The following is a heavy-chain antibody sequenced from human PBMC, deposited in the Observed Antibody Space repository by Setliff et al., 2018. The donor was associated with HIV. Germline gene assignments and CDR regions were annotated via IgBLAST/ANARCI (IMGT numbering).Heavy chain of an antibody. D-gene: IGHD4-17*01. CDR3: AKGHGDYRGNYMDV. J-gene: IGHJ6*03. CDR1: GYSFTTFD. CDR2: MNPNSGNT. V-gene: IGHV1-8*01. Sequence: ASVKVSCKASGYSFTTFDVNWVRQATGQGLEWMGWMNPNSGNTGYAQNFQGRVSMTRNTSITTAYMDLSSLTSEDTAVYYCAKGHGDYRGNYMDVWGKGTTVTVSS.